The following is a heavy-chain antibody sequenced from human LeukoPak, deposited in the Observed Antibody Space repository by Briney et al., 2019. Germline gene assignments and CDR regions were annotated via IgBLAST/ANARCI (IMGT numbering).Heavy chain of an antibody. CDR3: ASSRYCSSTSCYTGGYWFDP. D-gene: IGHD2-2*02. Sequence: SETLSLTCTVSGGSISSSSYYCGWIRQPPGKGLEWIGSIYYSGSTYYNPSLKSRVTISVDTSKNQFSLKLSSVTAADTAVYYCASSRYCSSTSCYTGGYWFDPWGQGTLVTVSS. CDR2: IYYSGST. CDR1: GGSISSSSYY. V-gene: IGHV4-39*01. J-gene: IGHJ5*02.